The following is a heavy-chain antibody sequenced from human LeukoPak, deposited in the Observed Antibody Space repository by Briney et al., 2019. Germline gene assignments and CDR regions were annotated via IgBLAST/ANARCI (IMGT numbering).Heavy chain of an antibody. J-gene: IGHJ5*02. CDR2: INPSSGGT. V-gene: IGHV1-2*02. CDR1: GYTFTGYY. D-gene: IGHD6-13*01. CDR3: ARGRAAGTAGWFDP. Sequence: GASVKVSCKASGYTFTGYYMHWVRQAPGQGLEWMGWINPSSGGTNYAQKFQGRVTMTRDTSISTAYMELSRLRSDDTAVYYCARGRAAGTAGWFDPWGQGTLVTVSS.